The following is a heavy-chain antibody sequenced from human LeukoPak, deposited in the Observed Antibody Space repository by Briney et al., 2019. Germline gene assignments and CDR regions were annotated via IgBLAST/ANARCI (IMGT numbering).Heavy chain of an antibody. V-gene: IGHV1-46*01. CDR3: ARDQEGFDY. Sequence: ASVKVSCKASGYTFTNNYLHWVRQAPGQGLEWMGMIYPRDGSTSYAQNFQGRVTVTRDTSTTTVHMELRGLRSEGTAVYYCARDQEGFDYWGQGTVVTVSS. J-gene: IGHJ4*02. CDR1: GYTFTNNY. CDR2: IYPRDGST.